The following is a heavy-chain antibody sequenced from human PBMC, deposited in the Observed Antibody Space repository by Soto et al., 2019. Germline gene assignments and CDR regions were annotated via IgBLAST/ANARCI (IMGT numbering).Heavy chain of an antibody. V-gene: IGHV3-21*01. CDR2: ISSSSSYI. D-gene: IGHD3-22*01. CDR3: ARRQDDDYYDSSGPFSDAFDI. Sequence: GGSLRLSCAASGFTFSSYSMNWVRQAPGKGLEWVSSISSSSSYIYYADSVKGRFTISRDNAKNSLYLQMNSLRAEDTAVYYCARRQDDDYYDSSGPFSDAFDIWGQGTMVTVSS. J-gene: IGHJ3*02. CDR1: GFTFSSYS.